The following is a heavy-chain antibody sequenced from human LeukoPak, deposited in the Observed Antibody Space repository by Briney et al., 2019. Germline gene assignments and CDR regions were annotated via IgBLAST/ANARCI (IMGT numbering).Heavy chain of an antibody. CDR1: GFTFSSYW. V-gene: IGHV3-7*01. CDR2: IKQDGSEK. Sequence: GGSLRLSCAASGFTFSSYWMSWVRQAPGKGLEWVANIKQDGSEKYYVDSVKGRFTISRDNAKNSLFLQMNSLRAEDTAVYYCARDVYCSSTNCYNVWGKGTTATVSS. J-gene: IGHJ6*04. CDR3: ARDVYCSSTNCYNV. D-gene: IGHD2-2*02.